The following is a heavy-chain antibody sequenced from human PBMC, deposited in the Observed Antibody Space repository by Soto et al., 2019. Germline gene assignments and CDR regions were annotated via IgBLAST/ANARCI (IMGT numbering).Heavy chain of an antibody. J-gene: IGHJ4*02. V-gene: IGHV3-23*01. CDR1: GFTFSSYA. Sequence: EVQLLESGGGLVQPGGSLRLSCAASGFTFSSYAMSWVRQAPGKGLEWVSAVSGSGGSTYYADSVKGRFTIPRDNSKNTLYLQMNSLRAEDMAVYYCAYTGGLLLRGYWGQGTLVTVSS. CDR2: VSGSGGST. CDR3: AYTGGLLLRGY. D-gene: IGHD2-15*01.